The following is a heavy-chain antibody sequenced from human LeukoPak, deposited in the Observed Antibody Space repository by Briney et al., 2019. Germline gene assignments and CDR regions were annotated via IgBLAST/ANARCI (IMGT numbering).Heavy chain of an antibody. D-gene: IGHD2-2*01. Sequence: GASVKVSCKASGYTFTSYGISWVRQAPGQGLEWMGWISAYNGNTNYAQKLQGRVTMTTDKSTSTAYMELRSLRSDDTAVYYCATYCSSTSCYSPYYYYGMDVWGQGTTVTVSS. CDR1: GYTFTSYG. CDR2: ISAYNGNT. V-gene: IGHV1-18*01. CDR3: ATYCSSTSCYSPYYYYGMDV. J-gene: IGHJ6*02.